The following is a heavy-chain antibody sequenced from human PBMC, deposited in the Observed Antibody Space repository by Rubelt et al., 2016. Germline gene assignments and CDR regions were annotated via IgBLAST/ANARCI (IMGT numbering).Heavy chain of an antibody. D-gene: IGHD2-2*01. CDR1: GGSFSGYY. CDR3: ARPLVVPAAYYGMDV. V-gene: IGHV4-34*01. J-gene: IGHJ6*02. Sequence: QVQLQQWGAGLLKPSETLSLTCAVYGGSFSGYYWSWIRQPPGKGLEWIGSIYYSGSTYYNPSLKRRVTISVDTSKNQFSLKLSSVTAADTAVYYCARPLVVPAAYYGMDVWGQGTTVTVSS. CDR2: IYYSGST.